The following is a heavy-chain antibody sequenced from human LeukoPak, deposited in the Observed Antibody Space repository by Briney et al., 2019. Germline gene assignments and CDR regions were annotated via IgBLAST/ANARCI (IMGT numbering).Heavy chain of an antibody. J-gene: IGHJ6*04. D-gene: IGHD2-2*01. CDR3: ARNAAVVVPAAMGYYYGMDV. V-gene: IGHV3-21*01. CDR1: GFTFSSYS. Sequence: GGSLRLSCAASGFTFSSYSMNWVRQAPGKGLEWVSSISSSSSYIYYADSVKGRFAISRDNAKNSLYLQMNSLRAEDTAVYYCARNAAVVVPAAMGYYYGMDVWGKGTTVTVSS. CDR2: ISSSSSYI.